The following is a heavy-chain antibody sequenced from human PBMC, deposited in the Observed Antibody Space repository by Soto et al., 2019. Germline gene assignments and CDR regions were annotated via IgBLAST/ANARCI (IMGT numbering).Heavy chain of an antibody. CDR3: AKGNRWFGEPMSDY. J-gene: IGHJ4*02. CDR2: ISGSGGST. V-gene: IGHV3-23*01. D-gene: IGHD3-10*01. CDR1: GFTFSSYA. Sequence: EVQLLESGGGLVQPGGSLRLSCAASGFTFSSYAMSWVRQAPGKGLEWVSAISGSGGSTYYADSVKGRFTISRDNSKSTLYLQMNSLRAEDTAVYYCAKGNRWFGEPMSDYWGQGTLVTVSS.